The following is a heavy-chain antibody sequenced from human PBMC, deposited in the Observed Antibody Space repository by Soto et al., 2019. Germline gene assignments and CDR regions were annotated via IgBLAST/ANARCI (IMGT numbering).Heavy chain of an antibody. CDR3: ARECHDILTGPPWVWYFDL. CDR1: GGSFSGYY. D-gene: IGHD3-9*01. Sequence: QVQLQQWGAGPLRPLETLSLTCGVSGGSFSGYYWAWIRQSPGKGLEWIGEINDRGSINYNPSLTSRVSISVDTSKNHYSLNLRSVTAADTAVYYCARECHDILTGPPWVWYFDLWGRGTLVTVSS. V-gene: IGHV4-34*01. CDR2: INDRGSI. J-gene: IGHJ2*01.